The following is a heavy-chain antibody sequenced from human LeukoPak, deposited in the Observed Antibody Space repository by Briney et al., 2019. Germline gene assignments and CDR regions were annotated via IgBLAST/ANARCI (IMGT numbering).Heavy chain of an antibody. V-gene: IGHV1-24*01. CDR3: AHARGSSNFGGGIQPRYYYYGMDV. D-gene: IGHD5-18*01. CDR1: GYTLTELS. Sequence: ASVKVSCKVSGYTLTELSMHWVRQAPGKGLEWMGGFDPEDGETIYAQKFQGRVTMTEDTSTDTAYMELSSLRSEDTAVYYCAHARGSSNFGGGIQPRYYYYGMDVWGQGTTVTVSS. CDR2: FDPEDGET. J-gene: IGHJ6*02.